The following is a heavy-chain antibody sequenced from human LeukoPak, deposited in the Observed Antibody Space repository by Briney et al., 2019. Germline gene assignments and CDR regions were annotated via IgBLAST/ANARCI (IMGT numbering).Heavy chain of an antibody. CDR2: FDPEDGET. CDR3: ATGGPAAGREPFDY. V-gene: IGHV1-24*01. CDR1: GYTLTELS. J-gene: IGHJ4*02. D-gene: IGHD6-13*01. Sequence: ASVKVSCEVSGYTLTELSMHWVRQAPGKGLEWMGGFDPEDGETIYAQKFQGRVTMTEDTSTDTAYMELSSLRSEDTAVYYCATGGPAAGREPFDYWGQGTLVTVSS.